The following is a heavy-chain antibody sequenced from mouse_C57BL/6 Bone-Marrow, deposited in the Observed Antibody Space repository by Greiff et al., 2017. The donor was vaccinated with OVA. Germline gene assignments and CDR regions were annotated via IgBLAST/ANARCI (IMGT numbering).Heavy chain of an antibody. Sequence: DVMLVESGGGLVQPKGSLKLSCAASGFSFNTYAMNWVRQAPGKGLEWVARIRSKSNNYATYYADSVKDRFTISRDDSESMLYLQMNNLKAEDTAMYYCVRQVWEAHFDYWGQDTTHTVS. CDR2: IRSKSNNYAT. V-gene: IGHV10-1*01. CDR3: VRQVWEAHFDY. J-gene: IGHJ2*01. CDR1: GFSFNTYA. D-gene: IGHD3-1*01.